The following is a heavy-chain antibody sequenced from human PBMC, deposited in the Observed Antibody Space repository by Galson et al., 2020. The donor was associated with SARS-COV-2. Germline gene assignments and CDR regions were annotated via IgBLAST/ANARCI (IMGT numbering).Heavy chain of an antibody. CDR3: ARDSAPVYYYYYYGMDV. J-gene: IGHJ6*02. CDR1: GDSIGTYY. Sequence: SETLSLTCTVSGDSIGTYYYYWIRQPAGKGLEWIGRIYTSGSTNYNPSLKSRVTMSVDTSKNQFSLKLSSVTAADTAVYYCARDSAPVYYYYYYGMDVWGQGTTVTVSS. CDR2: IYTSGST. V-gene: IGHV4-4*07. D-gene: IGHD1-26*01.